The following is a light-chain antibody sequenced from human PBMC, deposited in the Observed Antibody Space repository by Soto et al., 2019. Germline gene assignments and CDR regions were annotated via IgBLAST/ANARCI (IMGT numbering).Light chain of an antibody. CDR1: SSNIGAGYD. J-gene: IGLJ1*01. CDR3: QSYDSSRSPLYV. CDR2: ANI. Sequence: QSVLTQPPSVSGAPGQRVSISCTGSSSNIGAGYDVHWYQHLPGTAPTLLIYANINRPSGVPDRFSGSKSGTSASLAITALQAEDEADYYCQSYDSSRSPLYVFGTGTKVTVL. V-gene: IGLV1-40*01.